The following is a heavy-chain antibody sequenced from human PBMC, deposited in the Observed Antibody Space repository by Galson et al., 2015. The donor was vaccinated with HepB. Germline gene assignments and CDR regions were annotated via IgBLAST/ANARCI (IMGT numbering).Heavy chain of an antibody. V-gene: IGHV1-18*04. J-gene: IGHJ4*02. D-gene: IGHD4/OR15-4a*01. Sequence: SVKVSCKASGYTFTINGISWVRQTPRQGLEWLGWISAYGGNTKYAQKYLGRITLTRDTSTSTAYMELRSLRSDDTAVYYCARDRDYRFDYWGQGTLVTVSS. CDR1: GYTFTING. CDR3: ARDRDYRFDY. CDR2: ISAYGGNT.